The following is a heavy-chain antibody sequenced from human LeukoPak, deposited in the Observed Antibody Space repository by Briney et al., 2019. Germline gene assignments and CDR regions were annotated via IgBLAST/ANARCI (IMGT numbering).Heavy chain of an antibody. J-gene: IGHJ4*02. CDR1: GGSISNYD. CDR2: IHTSGST. CDR3: ARRHISSGWSFDY. Sequence: PSQTLSLTCTVSGGSISNYDWSWIRQPAGHGLKGSGQIHTSGSTNYNPPLSTRVTVSIDTPDNLLSLTIRSATAADTAIYYCARRHISSGWSFDYWGQGTLVTVSS. D-gene: IGHD6-19*01. V-gene: IGHV4-4*07.